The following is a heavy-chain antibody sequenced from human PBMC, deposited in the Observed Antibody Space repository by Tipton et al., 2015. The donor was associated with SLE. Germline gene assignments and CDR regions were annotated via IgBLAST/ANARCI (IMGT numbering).Heavy chain of an antibody. D-gene: IGHD3-22*01. Sequence: LRLSCTVSGGSISSSSYYWGWIRQPPGKGLEWIGSIYYSGSTYYNPSLKSRVTISVDTSKNQFSLKLSSVTAADTAVYYCARLVNYYDRGAFDIWDQG. CDR3: ARLVNYYDRGAFDI. V-gene: IGHV4-39*07. CDR2: IYYSGST. CDR1: GGSISSSSYY. J-gene: IGHJ3*02.